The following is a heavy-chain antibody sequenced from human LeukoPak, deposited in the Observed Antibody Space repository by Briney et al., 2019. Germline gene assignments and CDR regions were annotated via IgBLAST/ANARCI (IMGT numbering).Heavy chain of an antibody. Sequence: PSETLSLTCAVSGYSISSGYCWGWIRQPPGQGLEWIANIYHSGNTYYNPSLKSRVTISVDTSKNQFSLKLSSVTAADTAVYYCARAAAIAVTGGAFDYWGQGTLVTVSS. V-gene: IGHV4-38-2*01. CDR1: GYSISSGYC. CDR3: ARAAAIAVTGGAFDY. CDR2: IYHSGNT. D-gene: IGHD6-13*01. J-gene: IGHJ4*02.